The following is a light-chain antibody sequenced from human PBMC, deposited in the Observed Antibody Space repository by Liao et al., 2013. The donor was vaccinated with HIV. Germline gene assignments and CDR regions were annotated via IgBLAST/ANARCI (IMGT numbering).Light chain of an antibody. V-gene: IGLV3-1*01. CDR3: QTWDNTFVA. Sequence: SYELTQPPSVSVSPGQTASITCSGDKLGDEYASWYQQKPGQSPVLVIYQDTRRPSGIPERFSGSNSGNTATLTISGTQAMDEADYFCQTWDNTFVAFGGGTRLTVL. CDR2: QDT. J-gene: IGLJ2*01. CDR1: KLGDEY.